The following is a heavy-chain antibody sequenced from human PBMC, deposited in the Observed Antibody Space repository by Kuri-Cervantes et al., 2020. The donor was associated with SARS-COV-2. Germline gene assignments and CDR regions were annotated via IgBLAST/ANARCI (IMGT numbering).Heavy chain of an antibody. D-gene: IGHD3-22*01. CDR3: ARGSQYYYDSSGYYYVY. J-gene: IGHJ4*02. CDR1: GGTFSSYA. Sequence: ASVKVSCKASGGTFSSYAISWVRQAPGQGLEWMGWISAYNSNTNYAQKLQGRVTMTTDTSTSTAYMELSSLRSEDTAVYYCARGSQYYYDSSGYYYVYWGQGTLVTVSS. CDR2: ISAYNSNT. V-gene: IGHV1-18*01.